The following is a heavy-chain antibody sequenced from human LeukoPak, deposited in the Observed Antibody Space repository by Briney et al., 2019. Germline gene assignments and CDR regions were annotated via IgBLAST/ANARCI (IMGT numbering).Heavy chain of an antibody. D-gene: IGHD1-1*01. CDR2: INDSGST. CDR3: ARRQPWKYYYYMDV. CDR1: GWSFSGYY. Sequence: PSETLCLTCAAYGWSFSGYYLSWIRQPPGKGLELVGEINDSGSTNYNPSLKSRVTISVDTSKNQFSLKLSSVTAADTAVYYCARRQPWKYYYYMDVWGKGTTVTVSS. J-gene: IGHJ6*03. V-gene: IGHV4-34*01.